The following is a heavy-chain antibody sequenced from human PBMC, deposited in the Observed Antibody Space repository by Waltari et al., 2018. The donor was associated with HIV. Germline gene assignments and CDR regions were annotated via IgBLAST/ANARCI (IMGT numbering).Heavy chain of an antibody. CDR3: ARGGFYGSGSKVN. J-gene: IGHJ4*02. Sequence: EVQLVESGGGLVPPGGSLRLSCAASGFTFSSDWMSGCRQATGKGLEGVANIKQEGREKYYGDSVNGRFTISRDNAENSLYLQMNSLRAEDTAVYYCARGGFYGSGSKVNWGQGTLVTVSS. CDR2: IKQEGREK. V-gene: IGHV3-7*04. CDR1: GFTFSSDW. D-gene: IGHD3-10*01.